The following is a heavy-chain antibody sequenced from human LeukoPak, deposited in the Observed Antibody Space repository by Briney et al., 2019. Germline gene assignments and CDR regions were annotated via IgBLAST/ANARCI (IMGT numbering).Heavy chain of an antibody. CDR2: ISAYNGNT. Sequence: ASVKVSCKASGYTFTGYYMHWVRQAPGHGLEWMGWISAYNGNTNCAQKLQGRVTMTTDTSTSTAYMELRSLRSDDTAVYYCARDSVEYYYDSSGYCDYWGQGTLVTVSS. V-gene: IGHV1-18*04. CDR1: GYTFTGYY. CDR3: ARDSVEYYYDSSGYCDY. J-gene: IGHJ4*02. D-gene: IGHD3-22*01.